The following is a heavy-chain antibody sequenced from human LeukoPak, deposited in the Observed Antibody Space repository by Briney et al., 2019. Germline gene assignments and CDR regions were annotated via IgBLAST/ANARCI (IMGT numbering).Heavy chain of an antibody. D-gene: IGHD3-3*01. CDR3: AGDRSPCDFWSGYYGCSWFDP. J-gene: IGHJ5*02. CDR1: GFTFSSYS. CDR2: ISSSSSYI. Sequence: GGSLRLSCAASGFTFSSYSMNWVRQAPGKGLEWVSSISSSSSYIYYADSVKGRFTISRDNAKNSLYLQMNSLRAEDTAVYYCAGDRSPCDFWSGYYGCSWFDPWGQGTLVTVSS. V-gene: IGHV3-21*01.